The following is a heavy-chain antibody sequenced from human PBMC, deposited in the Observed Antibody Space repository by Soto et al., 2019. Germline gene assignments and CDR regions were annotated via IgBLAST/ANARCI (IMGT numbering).Heavy chain of an antibody. CDR2: IRSQGDGGTA. V-gene: IGHV3-15*01. Sequence: QLVESGGGFVKPGMSLRLTCAASGFTFSNAWMTWVRQAPGKGRERVGLIRSQGDGGTADYAAPVRGRFTISRDDAHKLVFLHMLHPQAEDTAVYYWIPAPVRWGQGTLVNVSS. CDR1: GFTFSNAW. J-gene: IGHJ1*01. CDR3: IPAPVR.